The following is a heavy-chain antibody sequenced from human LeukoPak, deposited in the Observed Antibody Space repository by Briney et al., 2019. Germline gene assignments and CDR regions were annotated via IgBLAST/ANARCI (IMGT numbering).Heavy chain of an antibody. V-gene: IGHV1-18*01. CDR1: GYTFTIYG. J-gene: IGHJ4*02. Sequence: ASVKVSCKASGYTFTIYGISWVRQAPGQGLEWMGRISTFNGNTNYAQKLQGRVTMTTDTSTSTAYMELRSLRSDDPAVYYCARDLGVYSNSFYFDYWGQGTLVTVSS. CDR2: ISTFNGNT. D-gene: IGHD2-8*02. CDR3: ARDLGVYSNSFYFDY.